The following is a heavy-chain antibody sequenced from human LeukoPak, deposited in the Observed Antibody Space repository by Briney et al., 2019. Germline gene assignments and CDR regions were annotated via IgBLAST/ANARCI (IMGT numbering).Heavy chain of an antibody. V-gene: IGHV1-24*01. CDR1: GYTLTELS. Sequence: ASVKVSCKVSGYTLTELSMHWVRQAPGKGLEWMGGFDPEDGETIYAQKFQGRVTMTEDTSTDTAYMELSSLRSEDTAVYYCATSIGFGVLFSSQFDIWGQGTMVTVSS. J-gene: IGHJ3*02. CDR3: ATSIGFGVLFSSQFDI. CDR2: FDPEDGET. D-gene: IGHD3-10*01.